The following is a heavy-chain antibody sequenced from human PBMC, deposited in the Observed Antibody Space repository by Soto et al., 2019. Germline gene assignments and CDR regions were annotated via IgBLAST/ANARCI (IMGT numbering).Heavy chain of an antibody. CDR2: IYYSGST. V-gene: IGHV4-59*01. Sequence: SETLSLTCTVSGGSISSYYWSWIRQPPGKGLEWIGYIYYSGSTNYNPSLKSRVTISVDTSKNQFSLKLSSVTAADTAVYYCARAPWWNYGYPSYYDYWGQGTPVPVSS. CDR1: GGSISSYY. D-gene: IGHD3-10*01. J-gene: IGHJ4*02. CDR3: ARAPWWNYGYPSYYDY.